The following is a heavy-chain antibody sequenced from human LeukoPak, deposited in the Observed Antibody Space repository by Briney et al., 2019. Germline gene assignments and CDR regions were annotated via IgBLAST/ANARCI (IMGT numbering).Heavy chain of an antibody. J-gene: IGHJ4*02. V-gene: IGHV1-18*01. CDR1: GGTFSSYA. Sequence: ASVKVSCKASGGTFSSYAISWVRQAPGQGLEWMGWISGHSGNTNYAQKFQGRVTVTTDTSTITAYMELRSLRFDDTAIYYCARDWEIGLFGYFDYWGQGTLVTVSS. CDR2: ISGHSGNT. CDR3: ARDWEIGLFGYFDY. D-gene: IGHD1-26*01.